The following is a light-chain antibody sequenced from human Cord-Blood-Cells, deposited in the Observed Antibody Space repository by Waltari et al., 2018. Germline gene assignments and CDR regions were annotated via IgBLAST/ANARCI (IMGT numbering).Light chain of an antibody. CDR3: QQYGSSPVT. J-gene: IGKJ4*01. V-gene: IGKV3-20*01. Sequence: EIVLTQSPGTLSLSPGESATLSCRASQSVSSSYLVWYQQKPGQAPRLLIYGASSRATGIPDRFSGSGSGTDFTLTISRLEPEDFAVYYCQQYGSSPVTFGGGTKVEIK. CDR1: QSVSSSY. CDR2: GAS.